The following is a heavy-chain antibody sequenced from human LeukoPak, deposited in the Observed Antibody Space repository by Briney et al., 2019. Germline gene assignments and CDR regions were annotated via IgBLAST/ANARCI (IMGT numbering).Heavy chain of an antibody. CDR2: IYHSGST. CDR3: AGSGSYSRYFDY. D-gene: IGHD1-26*01. CDR1: GYSISSGYY. V-gene: IGHV4-38-2*01. J-gene: IGHJ4*02. Sequence: SETLSLTCAVSGYSISSGYYWGWIRQPPGKGLEWIGSIYHSGSTYYNPSLKSRVTISVDTSENQFSLKLSSVTAADTAVYYRAGSGSYSRYFDYWGQGTLVTVSS.